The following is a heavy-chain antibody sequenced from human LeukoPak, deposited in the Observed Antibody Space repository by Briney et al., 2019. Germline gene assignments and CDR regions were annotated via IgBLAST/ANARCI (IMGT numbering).Heavy chain of an antibody. CDR2: IYTSGNT. Sequence: PSETLSLTCTVSGGSISGYYWSWIRQPAGEGLEWIGRIYTSGNTNYNPSLKSRVIMSVDTSRNQFSLKLSSVTAADTAVYYCARGSSSWLFDYWGQGTLVTVSS. J-gene: IGHJ4*02. CDR1: GGSISGYY. CDR3: ARGSSSWLFDY. V-gene: IGHV4-4*07. D-gene: IGHD6-13*01.